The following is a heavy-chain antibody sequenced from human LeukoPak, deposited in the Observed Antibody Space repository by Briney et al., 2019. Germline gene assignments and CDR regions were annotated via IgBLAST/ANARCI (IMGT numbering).Heavy chain of an antibody. CDR3: ARVLYFRENSYAGPFDQ. CDR2: IREDGSEA. D-gene: IGHD5-18*01. CDR1: GFIFSNFW. J-gene: IGHJ4*02. V-gene: IGHV3-7*01. Sequence: PGGSLRLSCEASGFIFSNFWMSWVRQAPGKGLERVANIREDGSEAYYVDFVKGRFTISRDNDKNSLHLQMNSLRVEDTAVYYCARVLYFRENSYAGPFDQWGQGTLVTVSS.